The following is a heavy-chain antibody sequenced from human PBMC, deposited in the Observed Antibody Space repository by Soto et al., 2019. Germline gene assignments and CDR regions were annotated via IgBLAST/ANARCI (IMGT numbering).Heavy chain of an antibody. V-gene: IGHV3-7*01. CDR3: VRDWSTFWGMDV. J-gene: IGHJ6*02. CDR2: IKQDGSEK. CDR1: GFTFSTYW. Sequence: PGGSLRLSCAASGFTFSTYWMNWVRQAPGKGLEWVPNIKQDGSEKYYVDSVKGRFAISRDNAKDSLFLQMNNLRAEDTAVYYCVRDWSTFWGMDVWGQGTTVTVSS.